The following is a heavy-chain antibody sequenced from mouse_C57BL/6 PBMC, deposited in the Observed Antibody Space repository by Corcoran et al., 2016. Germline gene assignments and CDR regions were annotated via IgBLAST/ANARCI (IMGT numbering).Heavy chain of an antibody. D-gene: IGHD2-1*01. V-gene: IGHV1-80*01. CDR2: IYPGDGDT. CDR3: ASIRGNLYYFDY. Sequence: QVQLQQSGAELVKPGASVKISCKASGYAFSSYWMNWVKQRPGKGLEWIGQIYPGDGDTNYNGKFKGKATLTAAKSSSTAYMQLSSLTSEDSAVSFCASIRGNLYYFDYWDQGTTLTVSS. J-gene: IGHJ2*01. CDR1: GYAFSSYW.